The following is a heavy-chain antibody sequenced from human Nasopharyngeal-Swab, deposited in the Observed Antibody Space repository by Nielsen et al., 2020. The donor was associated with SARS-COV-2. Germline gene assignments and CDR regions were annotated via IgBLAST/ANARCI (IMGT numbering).Heavy chain of an antibody. J-gene: IGHJ4*02. CDR1: GFTFSSIA. CDR2: ISYDGSNK. CDR3: ARDIDDYVWGSYFDY. Sequence: GESLKISCAASGFTFSSIAMHWVRQAPGKGLERVAVISYDGSNKYYADSVKGRFTISRDNSKNTLYLQMNSLRAEDTAVYYCARDIDDYVWGSYFDYWGQGTLVTVSS. D-gene: IGHD3-16*01. V-gene: IGHV3-30-3*01.